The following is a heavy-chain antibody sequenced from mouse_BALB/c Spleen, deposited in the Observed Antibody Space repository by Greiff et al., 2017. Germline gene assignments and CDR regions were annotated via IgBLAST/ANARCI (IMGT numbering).Heavy chain of an antibody. V-gene: IGHV5-12-2*01. CDR2: ISNGGGST. CDR1: GFTFSSYT. J-gene: IGHJ3*01. Sequence: EVHLVESGGGLVQPGGSLKLSCAASGFTFSSYTMSWVRQTPEKRLEWVAYISNGGGSTYYPDTVKGRFTISRDNAKNTLYLQMSSLKSEDTAMYYCARQGYGKGFAYWGQGTLVTVSA. CDR3: ARQGYGKGFAY. D-gene: IGHD1-1*01.